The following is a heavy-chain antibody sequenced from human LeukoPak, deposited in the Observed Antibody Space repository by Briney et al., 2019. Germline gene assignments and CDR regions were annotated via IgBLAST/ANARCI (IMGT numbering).Heavy chain of an antibody. J-gene: IGHJ4*02. CDR1: GFTVSSNY. CDR3: ARGAPYYDSSGEPLLVDY. V-gene: IGHV3-53*01. D-gene: IGHD3-22*01. CDR2: IYSGGST. Sequence: GGSLRLSCAASGFTVSSNYMSWVRQAPGKGLEWVSVIYSGGSTYYADSVKGRFTISRDNSKNTLYLQMNSLRAEDTAVYYCARGAPYYDSSGEPLLVDYWGQGTLVTVSS.